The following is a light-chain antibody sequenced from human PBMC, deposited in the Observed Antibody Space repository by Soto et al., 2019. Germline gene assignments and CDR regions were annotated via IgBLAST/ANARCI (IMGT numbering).Light chain of an antibody. CDR1: QDISNY. V-gene: IGKV1-27*01. CDR3: QKYDSLPFT. Sequence: DIQMTQSPSSLSASVGDSVTITGRASQDISNYLAWFQQRPGKPPKLLIYAASTLESGVPSRFSGGRSGTDFTFSISSLQPEDVATFYCQKYDSLPFTFGPGTKVDIK. CDR2: AAS. J-gene: IGKJ3*01.